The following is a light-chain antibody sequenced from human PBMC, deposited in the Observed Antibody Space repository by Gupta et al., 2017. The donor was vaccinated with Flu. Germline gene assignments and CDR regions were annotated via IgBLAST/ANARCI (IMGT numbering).Light chain of an antibody. V-gene: IGLV3-21*02. CDR2: DDS. CDR1: NIGSKS. J-gene: IGLJ2*01. CDR3: QVWDSSSDRHGV. Sequence: SYLLTQPPSVPAAPGRTVSITCGGNNIGSKSVHWYQQKPGQAPVLVVYDDSDRPSGIPERFSGSNSGNTATLTISRVEAGDEADYYCQVWDSSSDRHGVFGGGTKLTVL.